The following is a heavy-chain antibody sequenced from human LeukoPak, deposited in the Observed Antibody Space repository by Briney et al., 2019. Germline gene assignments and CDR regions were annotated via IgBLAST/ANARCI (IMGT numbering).Heavy chain of an antibody. CDR1: GFTFSNYA. CDR2: ISYDRSNK. CDR3: ARDLYDSSESAFDI. J-gene: IGHJ3*02. D-gene: IGHD3-22*01. V-gene: IGHV3-30-3*01. Sequence: GGSLRLSCAASGFTFSNYAMHWVRQAPGKGLEWVAVISYDRSNKYYADSVKGRFTISRDNSKNTLYLQMNSLRAEDTAVYYCARDLYDSSESAFDIWGQGTMVTVSS.